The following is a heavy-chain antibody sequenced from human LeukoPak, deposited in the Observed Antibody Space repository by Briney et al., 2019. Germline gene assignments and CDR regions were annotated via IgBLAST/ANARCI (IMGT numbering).Heavy chain of an antibody. J-gene: IGHJ4*02. D-gene: IGHD3-9*01. CDR2: IRYDGSNK. CDR1: GFTFSSYG. CDR3: AKLSVRYFDRDGFDY. V-gene: IGHV3-30*02. Sequence: PGGSLRLSCAASGFTFSSYGMHWVRQAPGKGLEWVAFIRYDGSNKYYADSVKGRFTISRDNSNNTLYLQMNSLRAEDTAVYYSAKLSVRYFDRDGFDYWGQGTLVTVSS.